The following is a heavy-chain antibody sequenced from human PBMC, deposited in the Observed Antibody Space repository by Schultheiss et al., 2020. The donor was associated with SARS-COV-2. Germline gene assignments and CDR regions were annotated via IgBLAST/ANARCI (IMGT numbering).Heavy chain of an antibody. CDR1: GGSFSGYY. V-gene: IGHV4-34*01. J-gene: IGHJ3*02. CDR2: IYHSGTA. Sequence: SETLSLTCAVYGGSFSGYYWSWIRQPPGKGLEWIGEIYHSGTAYYNPSLKSRVTISVDTSKNQFSLKLSSVTAADTAVYYCARSGWDNDFWSGYHYDAFDIWGQGTMVTVSS. CDR3: ARSGWDNDFWSGYHYDAFDI. D-gene: IGHD3-3*01.